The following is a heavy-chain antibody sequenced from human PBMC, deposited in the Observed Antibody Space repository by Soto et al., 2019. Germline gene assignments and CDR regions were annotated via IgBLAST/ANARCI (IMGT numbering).Heavy chain of an antibody. D-gene: IGHD2-2*02. Sequence: QVQLVQSGAEVKPPGASLKVSCKVSGSRFSNYVISWVRQAPGHVLEWLGRIIPIFTSTKSAQSFQGRVNITADKFTSSASLTLSSLRADDTAVYYCAREGRGQKAGYNGLVSLGYWGQGTLVNVSS. CDR1: GSRFSNYV. J-gene: IGHJ4*02. V-gene: IGHV1-69*06. CDR2: IIPIFTST. CDR3: AREGRGQKAGYNGLVSLGY.